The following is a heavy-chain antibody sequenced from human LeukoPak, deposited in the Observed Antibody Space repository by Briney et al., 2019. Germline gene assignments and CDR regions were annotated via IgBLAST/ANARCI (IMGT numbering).Heavy chain of an antibody. CDR3: ARDRGSSGYQFDY. J-gene: IGHJ4*02. CDR2: ISSSSTSTI. V-gene: IGHV3-48*01. D-gene: IGHD3-22*01. Sequence: GGSLRLSCAASGVTFSSYSMNWVRQAPGKGLEWVSYISSSSTSTIYYADSVKGRFTISRDNGKNSLDLQMNSLRAEDTAVYYCARDRGSSGYQFDYWGQGTLVTVSS. CDR1: GVTFSSYS.